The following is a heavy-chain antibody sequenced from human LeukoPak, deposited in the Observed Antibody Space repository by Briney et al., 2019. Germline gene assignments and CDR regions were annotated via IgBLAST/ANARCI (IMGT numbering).Heavy chain of an antibody. CDR1: GFTFNNYG. Sequence: GGSLRLSCAASGFTFNNYGMHWVRQAPGKGLEWVAVTSYDESNRYYADSVKGRFTISRDNSKNMLYLQMNSLRAEDTAVYYCAKDQRYCGSASCNDFDYWGQGTLVTVSS. D-gene: IGHD2-2*01. V-gene: IGHV3-30*18. CDR3: AKDQRYCGSASCNDFDY. CDR2: TSYDESNR. J-gene: IGHJ4*02.